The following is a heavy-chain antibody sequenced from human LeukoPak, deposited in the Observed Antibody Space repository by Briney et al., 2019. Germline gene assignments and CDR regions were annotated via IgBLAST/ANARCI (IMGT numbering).Heavy chain of an antibody. J-gene: IGHJ4*02. V-gene: IGHV1-69*05. D-gene: IGHD5-18*01. CDR3: ARGGYSYGYGSPFDY. CDR2: IIPIFGTA. Sequence: SVKVSCKASGGTFSSYAINWVRQAPGQGLEWMGRIIPIFGTANYAQKFQGRVTITTDESTSTAYMELSSLRSEDTAVYYCARGGYSYGYGSPFDYWGQGTLVTVSS. CDR1: GGTFSSYA.